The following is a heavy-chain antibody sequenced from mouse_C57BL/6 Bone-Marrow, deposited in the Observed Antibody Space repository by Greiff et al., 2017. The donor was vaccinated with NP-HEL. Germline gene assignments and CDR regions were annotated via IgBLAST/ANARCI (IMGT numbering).Heavy chain of an antibody. D-gene: IGHD6-1*01. CDR3: PLANWFAY. Sequence: EVKLMESGGGLVQPGGSMKLSCVASGFTFSNYWMNWVRQSPEKGLEWVAQIRLKSDNYATHYAESVKGRFTISRDDSKSSVYLQMNNLRAEDTGIYYCPLANWFAYWGQGTLVTVSA. CDR2: IRLKSDNYAT. J-gene: IGHJ3*01. V-gene: IGHV6-3*01. CDR1: GFTFSNYW.